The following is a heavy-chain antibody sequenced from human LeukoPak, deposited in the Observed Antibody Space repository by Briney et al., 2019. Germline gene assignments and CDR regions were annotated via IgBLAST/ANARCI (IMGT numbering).Heavy chain of an antibody. Sequence: NASETLSLTCTVSGGSISSGGYYWSWIRQHPGKGLEWIGYIYYSGSTYYNPSLKSRVTISVDTSKNQFSLKLSSVTAADTAVYYCAREYSQRNIAAAGRDAFDIWGQGTMVTVSS. V-gene: IGHV4-31*03. CDR2: IYYSGST. D-gene: IGHD6-13*01. CDR1: GGSISSGGYY. J-gene: IGHJ3*02. CDR3: AREYSQRNIAAAGRDAFDI.